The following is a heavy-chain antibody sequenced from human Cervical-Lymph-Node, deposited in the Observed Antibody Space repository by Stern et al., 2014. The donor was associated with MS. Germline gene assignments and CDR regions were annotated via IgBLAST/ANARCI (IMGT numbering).Heavy chain of an antibody. CDR1: GYTFTTYY. J-gene: IGHJ4*02. V-gene: IGHV1-46*01. Sequence: VKLEESGAEIRKPGASVKISCEASGYTFTTYYMHWVRPAPGQGLEWVALFNPSGGKTTYAQRFQGRVTVTGDTSSSTVHMELTGLRSEDTAVYYCARVLSLATSDSWGQGTLVIVSS. CDR3: ARVLSLATSDS. D-gene: IGHD1-1*01. CDR2: FNPSGGKT.